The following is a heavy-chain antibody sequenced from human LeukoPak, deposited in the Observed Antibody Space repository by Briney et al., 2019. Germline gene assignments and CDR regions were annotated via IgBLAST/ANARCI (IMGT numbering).Heavy chain of an antibody. J-gene: IGHJ5*02. Sequence: ASVKVSCTASGYTFTRYYMNWVRQAPGQGLEWMGIINPSGGSTNYEQKFQGRVTMTRDTSTSTIYMEVSSLRSEDTAVYYCATSFRAVNWFDPWGQGTLVTVSS. CDR3: ATSFRAVNWFDP. CDR1: GYTFTRYY. D-gene: IGHD3-10*01. V-gene: IGHV1-46*01. CDR2: INPSGGST.